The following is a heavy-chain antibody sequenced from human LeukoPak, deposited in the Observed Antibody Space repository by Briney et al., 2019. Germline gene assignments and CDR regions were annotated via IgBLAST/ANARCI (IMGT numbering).Heavy chain of an antibody. CDR3: ARRPYYSSYFDY. D-gene: IGHD4-11*01. V-gene: IGHV4-39*01. J-gene: IGHJ4*02. Sequence: SETPSLTCTVSGGSISSSSYYWGWIRQPPGKGLEWIGSIYYSGSTYYNPSLKSRVTISVDTSKNQFSLKLSSVTAADTAVYYCARRPYYSSYFDYWGQGTLVTVSS. CDR1: GGSISSSSYY. CDR2: IYYSGST.